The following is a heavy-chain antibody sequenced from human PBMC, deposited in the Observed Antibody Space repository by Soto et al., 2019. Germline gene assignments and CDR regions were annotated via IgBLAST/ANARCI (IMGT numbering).Heavy chain of an antibody. V-gene: IGHV3-23*01. CDR3: ATVGPDFWSAMARFEN. J-gene: IGHJ4*02. D-gene: IGHD3-3*01. CDR1: GFTFSNYV. CDR2: ISGSGGTT. Sequence: GGSLRLSCAASGFTFSNYVMSWVRQAPGKGLQWVSGISGSGGTTYYADSEKGRFTISRDNSKNTLYLQMNSLRAEDTAVYYCATVGPDFWSAMARFENWGQGTLVTVSS.